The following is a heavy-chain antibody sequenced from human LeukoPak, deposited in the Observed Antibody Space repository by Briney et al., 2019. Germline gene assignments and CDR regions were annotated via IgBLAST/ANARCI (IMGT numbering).Heavy chain of an antibody. CDR2: ISNSGSTI. J-gene: IGHJ4*02. D-gene: IGHD6-6*01. CDR3: ARDVSSSATFDY. Sequence: GGSLRLSCAASGFTFSDYFMSWIRQAPGKGLEWVSYISNSGSTIYYAGSVKGRFTISRDNAKNSLYLQMNSLRTEDTAVYYCARDVSSSATFDYWGQGTLVTVSS. V-gene: IGHV3-11*01. CDR1: GFTFSDYF.